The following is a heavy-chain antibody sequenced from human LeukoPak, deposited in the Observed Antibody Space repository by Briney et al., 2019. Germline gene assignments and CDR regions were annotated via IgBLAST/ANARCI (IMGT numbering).Heavy chain of an antibody. CDR1: GFTFSSYS. V-gene: IGHV3-21*04. Sequence: KAGGSLRLSCAASGFTFSSYSMNWVRQAPGKGLEWVSSISSSSSYIYYADSVKGRFTISRDNAKNSLYLQMNSLRAEDTAVYYCAKAPLGVTTFDIAFDIWGQGTMVTVSS. D-gene: IGHD4-17*01. CDR2: ISSSSSYI. J-gene: IGHJ3*02. CDR3: AKAPLGVTTFDIAFDI.